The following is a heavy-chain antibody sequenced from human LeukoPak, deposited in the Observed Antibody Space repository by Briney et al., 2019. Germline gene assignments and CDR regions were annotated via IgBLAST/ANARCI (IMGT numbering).Heavy chain of an antibody. Sequence: PGGSLRLSCTASGFTFGDYAMSWVRQAPGKGLEWVGFIRSKAYGGTTEYAASVKGRFTISRDDSKSIAYLQMNSLKTEDTAVYYCNGPGNWGQGTLVTVSS. CDR2: IRSKAYGGTT. J-gene: IGHJ4*02. CDR3: NGPGN. V-gene: IGHV3-49*04. D-gene: IGHD1-14*01. CDR1: GFTFGDYA.